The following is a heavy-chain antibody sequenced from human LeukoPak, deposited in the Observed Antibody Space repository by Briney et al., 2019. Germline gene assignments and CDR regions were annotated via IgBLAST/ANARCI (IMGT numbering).Heavy chain of an antibody. V-gene: IGHV4-34*01. CDR1: GGSFSGYY. CDR3: ARRYTAMADFDY. D-gene: IGHD5-18*01. CDR2: INHSGST. J-gene: IGHJ4*02. Sequence: SETLSLTCAVYGGSFSGYYWSWIRQPPGKGLEWIGEINHSGSTNYNPSLKSRVTISVDTSKNQFSLKLSSVTAADTAVYYCARRYTAMADFDYWGQGTLVTVSS.